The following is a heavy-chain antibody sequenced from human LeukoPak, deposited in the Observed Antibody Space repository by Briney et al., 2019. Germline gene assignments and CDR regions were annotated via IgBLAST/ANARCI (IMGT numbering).Heavy chain of an antibody. CDR1: GYTLTELS. CDR3: ATDRYYDSGNDAFDI. D-gene: IGHD3-22*01. V-gene: IGHV1-24*01. Sequence: ASVKVSCKVSGYTLTELSMHWVRQAPGKGLEWMGGFDPEDGETIYAQKFQGRVTMTEDTSTDTAYMELRSLRSEDTAVYYCATDRYYDSGNDAFDIWGQGKMVTVSS. CDR2: FDPEDGET. J-gene: IGHJ3*02.